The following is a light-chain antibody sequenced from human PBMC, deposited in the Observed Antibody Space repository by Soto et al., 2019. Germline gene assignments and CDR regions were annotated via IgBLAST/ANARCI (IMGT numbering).Light chain of an antibody. CDR1: QSSSSY. J-gene: IGKJ4*01. CDR3: QQRYSTLLT. V-gene: IGKV1-39*01. Sequence: DIQMTQSPSSLSASVGDRVTITCPASQSSSSYLNWYQQKPGKAPKILIYAASSLQSGVPSSFNGSGSGTDVSFTINRLQTEEFANDYCQQRYSTLLTFGGGTKVEIK. CDR2: AAS.